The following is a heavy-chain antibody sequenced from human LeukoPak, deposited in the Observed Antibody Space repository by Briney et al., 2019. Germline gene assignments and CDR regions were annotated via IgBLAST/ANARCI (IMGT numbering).Heavy chain of an antibody. D-gene: IGHD3-9*01. CDR1: GGSISSYY. CDR2: IYYSGST. J-gene: IGHJ4*02. CDR3: ARGLEFDWLLSGFDY. V-gene: IGHV4-59*01. Sequence: SXXLSLTRTVSGGSISSYYWSWIRQPPGKGLEWVGYIYYSGSTNYNPSLKSRVTISVDTSKNQFSLKLSSVTAADTAVYYCARGLEFDWLLSGFDYWGQGTLVTVSS.